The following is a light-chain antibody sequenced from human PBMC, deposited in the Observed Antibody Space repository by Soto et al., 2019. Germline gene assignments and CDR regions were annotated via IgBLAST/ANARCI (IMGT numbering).Light chain of an antibody. CDR3: QQYDSLPIT. Sequence: DIQMTQSPSSLSASVGDRVTITCQASQDIRYYLNWFQQKPGKAPKVRIYDASRLETGVTSRGIVMVAWTHSSLAISSLKPEDSATYECQQYDSLPITFFQGTRLEI. V-gene: IGKV1-33*01. CDR1: QDIRYY. J-gene: IGKJ5*01. CDR2: DAS.